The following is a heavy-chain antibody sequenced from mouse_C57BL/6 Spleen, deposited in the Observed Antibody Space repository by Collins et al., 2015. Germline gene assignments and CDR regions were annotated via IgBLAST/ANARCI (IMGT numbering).Heavy chain of an antibody. CDR2: IRNKANGYTT. CDR1: GFTFTDYY. Sequence: EVKLVESGGGLVQPGGSLRLSCATSGFTFTDYYMSWVRQPPGKALEWLGFIRNKANGYTTEYSASVKGRFTISRDNSQSILYLQMNTLRAEDSATYYCAGSSYRYDGGHAMDYWGQGTSVTVSS. CDR3: AGSSYRYDGGHAMDY. D-gene: IGHD2-14*01. J-gene: IGHJ4*01. V-gene: IGHV7-3*02.